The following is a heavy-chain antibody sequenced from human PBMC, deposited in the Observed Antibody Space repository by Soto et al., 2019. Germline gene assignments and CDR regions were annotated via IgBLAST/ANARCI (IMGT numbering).Heavy chain of an antibody. CDR3: AGGLLESGFYPFKFDY. Sequence: ASVKVSCKASGATFTNYAISWVRQAPGQGLEWMGGIIPGYETPKYAPKFQGRVTITADESSSTALMDLSSLRFDDTAVYYCAGGLLESGFYPFKFDYWGQGMLVTVSS. CDR2: IIPGYETP. CDR1: GATFTNYA. J-gene: IGHJ4*02. D-gene: IGHD3-22*01. V-gene: IGHV1-69*13.